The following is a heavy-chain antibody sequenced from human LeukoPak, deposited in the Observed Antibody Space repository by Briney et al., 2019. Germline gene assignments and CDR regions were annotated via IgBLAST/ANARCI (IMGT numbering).Heavy chain of an antibody. D-gene: IGHD5-18*01. J-gene: IGHJ4*02. Sequence: GGSLRLSCAASAFTLRPYAMIWVRQAPGKGLEWVSSVSGSGGSTYYADSVKGRFTISRDNSNNTLYLQMNSPRAEDTAVYYCAKGAASRGYTYVANWGQGTLVTVSS. CDR2: VSGSGGST. CDR1: AFTLRPYA. V-gene: IGHV3-23*01. CDR3: AKGAASRGYTYVAN.